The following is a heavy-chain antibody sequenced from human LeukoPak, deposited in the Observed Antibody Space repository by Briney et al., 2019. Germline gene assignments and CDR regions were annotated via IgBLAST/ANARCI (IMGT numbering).Heavy chain of an antibody. CDR2: INPNSGDT. CDR3: ARDIGPNSLGY. D-gene: IGHD2-15*01. J-gene: IGHJ4*02. V-gene: IGHV1-2*02. CDR1: GYTFTGYY. Sequence: GASVKVSCKASGYTFTGYYMHWVRQAPGQGLEWMGWINPNSGDTNYAQKFQGRVTMTRDTSISTAYMELSRLRSDDTAVYYCARDIGPNSLGYWGQGTLVTVSS.